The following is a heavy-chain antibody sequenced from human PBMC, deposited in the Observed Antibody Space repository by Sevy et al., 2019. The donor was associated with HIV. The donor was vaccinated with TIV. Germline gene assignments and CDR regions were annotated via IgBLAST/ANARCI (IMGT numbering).Heavy chain of an antibody. CDR1: GYSISSGYY. CDR3: ARAYSSSPPASMDV. J-gene: IGHJ6*04. Sequence: SETLSLTCAVSGYSISSGYYWGWIRQPPGKRLEWIGSIFHSGSTYYNPSLKSRVTISVDTSKNQFSLKLSSVTAADTAVYYCARAYSSSPPASMDVWGKGTTVTVSS. CDR2: IFHSGST. D-gene: IGHD6-13*01. V-gene: IGHV4-38-2*01.